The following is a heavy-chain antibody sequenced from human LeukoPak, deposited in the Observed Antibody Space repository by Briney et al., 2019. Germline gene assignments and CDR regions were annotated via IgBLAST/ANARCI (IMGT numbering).Heavy chain of an antibody. D-gene: IGHD2-15*01. CDR1: GFTFSSYG. CDR3: AKDQRCSGGSCYKTVFDY. V-gene: IGHV3-23*01. CDR2: ISGSGGST. Sequence: GGSLRLSCAASGFTFSSYGMSWVRQAPGKGLEWVSAISGSGGSTYYADSVKGRFTISRDNSKNTLYLQMNSLRAEVTAVYYCAKDQRCSGGSCYKTVFDYWGQGTLVTVSS. J-gene: IGHJ4*02.